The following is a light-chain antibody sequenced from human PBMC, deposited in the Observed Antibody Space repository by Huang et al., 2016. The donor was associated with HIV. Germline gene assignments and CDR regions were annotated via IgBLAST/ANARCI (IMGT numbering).Light chain of an antibody. V-gene: IGKV3-15*01. Sequence: EIVMTQSPPTLSVSPRERATLSCRASQSVSISLAWYQKKPGQAPRLLFSAASTRATGIPARFSGSGSGTEFTLTISSLQSEDFAVYYCQQYNNWPRTFGQGTKVEIK. CDR1: QSVSIS. CDR2: AAS. J-gene: IGKJ1*01. CDR3: QQYNNWPRT.